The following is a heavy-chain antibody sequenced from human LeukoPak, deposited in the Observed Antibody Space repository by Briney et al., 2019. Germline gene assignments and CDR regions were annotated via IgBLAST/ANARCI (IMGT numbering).Heavy chain of an antibody. V-gene: IGHV1-3*01. CDR3: ARDDLAVADY. D-gene: IGHD6-19*01. J-gene: IGHJ4*02. CDR1: GYTFTSFN. CDR2: INAGNGNT. Sequence: ASVKVSCKASGYTFTSFNIHWVRQAPGQRLEWMGWINAGNGNTKYSQKFQGRVTITRDTSASTAYMELSSLRSEDTAVYYCARDDLAVADYWGQGTLVTVSS.